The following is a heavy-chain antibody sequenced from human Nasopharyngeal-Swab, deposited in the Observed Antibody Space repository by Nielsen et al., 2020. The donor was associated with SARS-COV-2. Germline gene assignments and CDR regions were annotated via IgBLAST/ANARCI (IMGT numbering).Heavy chain of an antibody. J-gene: IGHJ4*02. CDR3: ARGDNSGYFDY. CDR1: GGSISSGSYY. CDR2: INHSGST. D-gene: IGHD3-22*01. Sequence: SETLSLTCTVSGGSISSGSYYWSWIRQPPGKGLEWIGEINHSGSTNYNPSLKSRVTISVDTSKNQFSLKLSSVTAADTAVYYCARGDNSGYFDYWGQGTLVTVSS. V-gene: IGHV4-39*07.